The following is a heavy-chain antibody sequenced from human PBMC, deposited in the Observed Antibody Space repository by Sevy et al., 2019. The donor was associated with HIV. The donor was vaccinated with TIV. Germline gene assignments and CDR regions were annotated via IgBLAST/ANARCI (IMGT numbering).Heavy chain of an antibody. CDR3: ASTAGRFVAFDI. D-gene: IGHD3-3*01. CDR2: INPNSGGT. CDR1: GYTFTGYY. Sequence: ASVKVSCKASGYTFTGYYMHWVRQAPGQGLEGMGWINPNSGGTNYAQRFQGRVTMTRDTSISTAYMKLSRLRSDDTAVYYCASTAGRFVAFDIWGQGTMVTVSS. J-gene: IGHJ3*02. V-gene: IGHV1-2*02.